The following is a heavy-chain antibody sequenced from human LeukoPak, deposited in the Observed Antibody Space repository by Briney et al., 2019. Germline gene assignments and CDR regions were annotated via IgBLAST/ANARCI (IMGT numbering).Heavy chain of an antibody. CDR1: GFTFSSYE. J-gene: IGHJ4*02. V-gene: IGHV3-48*03. Sequence: AGGSLRLSCAASGFTFSSYEMNWVRQAPGKGLEWVSYISSSGSTIYYADSVKGRFTISRDNSKNTLYLQMNSLRAEDTAVYYCTKERRRDDILTGSFSDWGQGILVTVSS. CDR3: TKERRRDDILTGSFSD. D-gene: IGHD3-9*01. CDR2: ISSSGSTI.